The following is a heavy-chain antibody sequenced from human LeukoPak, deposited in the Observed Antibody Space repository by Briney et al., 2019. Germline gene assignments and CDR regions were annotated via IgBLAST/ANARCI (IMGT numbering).Heavy chain of an antibody. CDR1: GGSISSSNW. D-gene: IGHD3-22*01. J-gene: IGHJ2*01. CDR3: ARIYYDSSGYGTYWYFDL. Sequence: PSETLSLTCAVSGGSISSSNWWSWVRQPPGKGLEWIGEIYHSGSTNYNPSLKSRVTISVDKSKNQFSLKLSSVTAADTAVYYCARIYYDSSGYGTYWYFDLWGRGTLVTVSS. V-gene: IGHV4-4*02. CDR2: IYHSGST.